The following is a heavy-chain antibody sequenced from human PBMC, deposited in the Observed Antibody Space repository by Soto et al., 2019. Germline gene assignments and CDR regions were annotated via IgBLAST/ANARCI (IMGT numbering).Heavy chain of an antibody. CDR1: GFSLSTSGVS. V-gene: IGHV2-5*01. Sequence: SGPTLVNPTQTLTLTCTFSGFSLSTSGVSVGWIRQPPGKALEWLAFIYWNDDKSYSPSLKSRLTVTKDNSKKQVVLTMTNMDPADTATYYCARRIGCRESFDYWGQGTLVTVSS. D-gene: IGHD2-15*01. CDR3: ARRIGCRESFDY. CDR2: IYWNDDK. J-gene: IGHJ4*02.